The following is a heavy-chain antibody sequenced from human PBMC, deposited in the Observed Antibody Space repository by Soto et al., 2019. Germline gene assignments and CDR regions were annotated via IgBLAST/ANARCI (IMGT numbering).Heavy chain of an antibody. CDR3: ARHRDYYGSGSPYNWFDP. CDR2: IYHSGNT. Sequence: ETLSLTCAVSGYSITSGYCWGWIRQPPGKGLEWIANIYHSGNTYYNPSLRSRVTISVDTSKNQFSLRLTSVTAADTAVYFCARHRDYYGSGSPYNWFDPWGQGTLVTVSS. D-gene: IGHD3-10*01. V-gene: IGHV4-38-2*01. J-gene: IGHJ5*02. CDR1: GYSITSGYC.